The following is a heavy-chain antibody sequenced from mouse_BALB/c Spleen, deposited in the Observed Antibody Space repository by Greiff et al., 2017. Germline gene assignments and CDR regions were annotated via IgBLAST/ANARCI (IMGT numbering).Heavy chain of an antibody. J-gene: IGHJ4*01. CDR1: GFTFSSFG. D-gene: IGHD1-1*01. Sequence: EVKLVESGGGLVQPGGSRKLSCAASGFTFSSFGMHWVRQAPEKGLEWVAYISSGSSTIYYADTVKGRFTISRDNPKNTLFLQMTSLRSEDTAMYYCARWDYYEAMDYWGQGTSVTGSS. V-gene: IGHV5-17*02. CDR2: ISSGSSTI. CDR3: ARWDYYEAMDY.